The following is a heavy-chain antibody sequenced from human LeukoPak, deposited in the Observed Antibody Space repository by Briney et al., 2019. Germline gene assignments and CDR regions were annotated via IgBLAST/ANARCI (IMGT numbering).Heavy chain of an antibody. V-gene: IGHV1-69*05. J-gene: IGHJ4*02. Sequence: SVKVSCKASGGTFSSYAISWVRQAPGQGLEWMGGIIPIFGTANYAQKFQGRVTITTDVSTSTAYMELSSLRSEDTAVYYCASPIAAAGRERGFDYWGQGTLVTVSS. CDR3: ASPIAAAGRERGFDY. CDR2: IIPIFGTA. D-gene: IGHD6-13*01. CDR1: GGTFSSYA.